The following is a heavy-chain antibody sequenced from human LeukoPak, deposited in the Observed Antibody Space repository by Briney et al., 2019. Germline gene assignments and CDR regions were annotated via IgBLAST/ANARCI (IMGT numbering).Heavy chain of an antibody. D-gene: IGHD3-10*01. J-gene: IGHJ4*02. Sequence: GSLRLSCTVSGFTFSDYYMSWVRQPPGKGLEWIGEIYHSGSTNYNPSLKSRVTISVDKSKNQFSLKLSSVTAADTAVYYCAGELMVRGVTKVWGQGTLVTVSS. V-gene: IGHV4-34*01. CDR3: AGELMVRGVTKV. CDR2: IYHSGST. CDR1: GFTFSDYY.